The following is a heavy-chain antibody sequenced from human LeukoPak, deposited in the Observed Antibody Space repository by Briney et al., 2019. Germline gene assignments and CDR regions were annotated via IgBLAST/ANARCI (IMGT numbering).Heavy chain of an antibody. V-gene: IGHV3-23*01. J-gene: IGHJ4*02. D-gene: IGHD5-12*01. CDR1: GFTFSSYA. CDR2: IRGSGGST. Sequence: PGGSLRLSCAASGFTFSSYAMSWVRQAAGKGLEWVSAIRGSGGSTYYADSVKGRFTISRDNSKNTLFLQMNSLRGEDTAVYYCAKAGSGYDLLDYWGQGTLVTVSS. CDR3: AKAGSGYDLLDY.